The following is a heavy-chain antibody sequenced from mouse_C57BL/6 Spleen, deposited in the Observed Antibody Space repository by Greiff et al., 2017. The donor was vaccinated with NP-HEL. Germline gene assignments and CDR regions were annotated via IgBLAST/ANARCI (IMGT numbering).Heavy chain of an antibody. D-gene: IGHD1-1*01. CDR2: ISYDGSN. CDR3: AILRSLFDY. V-gene: IGHV3-6*01. Sequence: ESGPGLVKPSQSLSLTCSVTGYSITSGYYWNWIRQFPGNKLEWMGYISYDGSNNYNPSLKNRISITRDTSKNQFFLKLNSVTTEDTATYYCAILRSLFDYWGQGTTLTVSS. CDR1: GYSITSGYY. J-gene: IGHJ2*01.